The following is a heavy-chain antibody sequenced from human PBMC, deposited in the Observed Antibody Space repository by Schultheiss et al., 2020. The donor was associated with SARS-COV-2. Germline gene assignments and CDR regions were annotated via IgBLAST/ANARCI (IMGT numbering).Heavy chain of an antibody. Sequence: SETLSLTCAVSGGSISSSNWWSWIRQHPGKGLEWIGYIYYSGSTNYNPSLKSRVTISVDTSKNHFSLKLSSVTAADTAVYYCAKDGAPYGDYVRGWFDPWGQGTLVTVSS. V-gene: IGHV4-4*02. CDR1: GGSISSSNW. D-gene: IGHD4-17*01. CDR3: AKDGAPYGDYVRGWFDP. CDR2: IYYSGST. J-gene: IGHJ5*02.